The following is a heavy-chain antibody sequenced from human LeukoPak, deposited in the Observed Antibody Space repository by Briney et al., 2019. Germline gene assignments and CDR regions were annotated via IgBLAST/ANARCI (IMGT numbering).Heavy chain of an antibody. J-gene: IGHJ6*03. CDR3: AKDPRRDGYNFSEFGYYYYYMDV. CDR2: ISGSRGNT. D-gene: IGHD5-24*01. V-gene: IGHV3-23*01. CDR1: GFTFSSYA. Sequence: GGSLRLSCAASGFTFSSYAMSWVRQAPGKGLECVSAISGSRGNTYYADSVKGRFTISRDNSKNTLYLQMNSLRAEDTAVYYCAKDPRRDGYNFSEFGYYYYYMDVWGKGTTVTVSS.